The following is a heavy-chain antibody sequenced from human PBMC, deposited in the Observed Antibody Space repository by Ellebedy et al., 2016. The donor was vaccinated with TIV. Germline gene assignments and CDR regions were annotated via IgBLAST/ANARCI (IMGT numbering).Heavy chain of an antibody. CDR3: ARSGKYQLVLWYAYDI. Sequence: AASVTVSCKASGYTFTDSYVHWVRQAPGQGLEWVGWIHPNSAGTYYAQNFQGRVTMTRATSIRAAYMELSRLRSDDTAVYYCARSGKYQLVLWYAYDIWGQGTMVTVSS. CDR1: GYTFTDSY. J-gene: IGHJ3*02. V-gene: IGHV1-2*02. D-gene: IGHD2-21*01. CDR2: IHPNSAGT.